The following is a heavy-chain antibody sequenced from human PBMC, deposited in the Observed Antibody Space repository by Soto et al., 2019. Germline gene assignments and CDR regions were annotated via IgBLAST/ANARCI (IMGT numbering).Heavy chain of an antibody. Sequence: LRLSCAGSGFTFINYAMTWVRQAPGKGLEWVSSISNRGSDTYYVDSVKGRFTISRDNSKNTLYLQMNSLRAEDTAVYYCAKDTYSSSWYFWRQGTLVTVSS. V-gene: IGHV3-23*01. CDR1: GFTFINYA. D-gene: IGHD6-13*01. CDR2: ISNRGSDT. CDR3: AKDTYSSSWYF. J-gene: IGHJ4*02.